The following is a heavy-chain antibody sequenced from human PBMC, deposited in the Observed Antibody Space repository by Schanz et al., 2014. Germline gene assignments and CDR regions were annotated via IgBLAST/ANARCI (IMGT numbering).Heavy chain of an antibody. J-gene: IGHJ3*01. CDR3: ARGREVVAKIFDV. D-gene: IGHD3-22*01. V-gene: IGHV3-64*04. Sequence: VQLVESGGGLVQPGGSLRLSCSASGFTFSSYSMYWVRQAPGKGLEYVSVISSNGGSTDFADSVKGRFTISRDNSKNTLYLQMNSLRVEDTAVYYCARGREVVAKIFDVWGQGTMVTVSS. CDR2: ISSNGGST. CDR1: GFTFSSYS.